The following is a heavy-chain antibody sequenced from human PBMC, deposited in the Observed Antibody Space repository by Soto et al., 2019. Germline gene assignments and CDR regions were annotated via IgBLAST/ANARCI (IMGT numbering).Heavy chain of an antibody. Sequence: VHLLESGGGLVQPGGSLRLSCAASGFTFRYFAMSWVRQAPGKGLEWVSTINDSGGKTHYADSVKGRFTMSRDNSKDTLFLQLNSLRAEDTAIYYCAKERGDYRDKVFEDWGQGTLVTVSS. V-gene: IGHV3-23*01. CDR3: AKERGDYRDKVFED. D-gene: IGHD2-21*01. J-gene: IGHJ4*02. CDR1: GFTFRYFA. CDR2: INDSGGKT.